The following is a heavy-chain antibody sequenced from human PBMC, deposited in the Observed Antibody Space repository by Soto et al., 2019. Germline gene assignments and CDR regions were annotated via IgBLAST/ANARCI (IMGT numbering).Heavy chain of an antibody. V-gene: IGHV3-23*01. CDR2: ISGSGGST. J-gene: IGHJ6*02. CDR3: AKVQDIVVVPAAIRNYYYYGMDV. D-gene: IGHD2-2*02. Sequence: GGSLRLSCAASGFTFSSYAMSWVRQAPGKGLEWVSAISGSGGSTYYADSVKGRFTISRDNSKNTLYLQMNSLRAEDTAVYYCAKVQDIVVVPAAIRNYYYYGMDVWGQGTTVTVSS. CDR1: GFTFSSYA.